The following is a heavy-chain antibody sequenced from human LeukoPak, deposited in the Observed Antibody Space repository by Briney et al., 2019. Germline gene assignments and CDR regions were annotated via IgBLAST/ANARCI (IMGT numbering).Heavy chain of an antibody. Sequence: GGSLRLSCAASGFTFSSYGMTWVRQAPGKGLEWVSAISGSGGSTYYADSVKGRFTISRDNSKNTLYLQMNSLRVEDTAVYYCAKARSGSGSYGKYYFDYWGQGTLVTVSS. CDR3: AKARSGSGSYGKYYFDY. J-gene: IGHJ4*02. CDR1: GFTFSSYG. CDR2: ISGSGGST. V-gene: IGHV3-23*01. D-gene: IGHD3-10*01.